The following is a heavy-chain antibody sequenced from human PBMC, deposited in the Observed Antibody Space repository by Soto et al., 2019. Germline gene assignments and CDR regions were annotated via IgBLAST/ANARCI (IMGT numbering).Heavy chain of an antibody. CDR1: GYTFTSYD. CDR2: MNPNSGNT. V-gene: IGHV1-8*01. Sequence: ASVKVSCKASGYTFTSYDINWVRQATGQGLEWMGWMNPNSGNTGYAQKFQGRVTMTRSTSISTAYMELSSLRSEDTAVYYCARGPGVTQLDYYYYGMDVWGQGTTVTVSS. D-gene: IGHD1-1*01. CDR3: ARGPGVTQLDYYYYGMDV. J-gene: IGHJ6*02.